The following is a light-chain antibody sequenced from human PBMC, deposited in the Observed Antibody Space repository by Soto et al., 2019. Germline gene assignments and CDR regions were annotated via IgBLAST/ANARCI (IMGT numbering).Light chain of an antibody. CDR1: QSVSSY. Sequence: EIVLTQSPATLSLSPGERATLSCRASQSVSSYLAWYQQKPGQAPRLLISDASNRATGIPARFSGSGSGTYFTLTISSLEPEDFAVYYCQQRSNWPPRYTFGQGTKVEIK. J-gene: IGKJ2*01. V-gene: IGKV3-11*01. CDR3: QQRSNWPPRYT. CDR2: DAS.